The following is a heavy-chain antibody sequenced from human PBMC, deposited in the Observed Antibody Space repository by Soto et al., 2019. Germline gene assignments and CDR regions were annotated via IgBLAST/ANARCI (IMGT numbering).Heavy chain of an antibody. CDR1: GFTFSSYA. J-gene: IGHJ4*02. CDR2: ISGSGGST. D-gene: IGHD6-13*01. Sequence: GSLRLSCAASGFTFSSYAMSWVRQAPGKGLEWVSAISGSGGSTYYADSVKGRFTISRDNSKNTLYLQMNSLRAEDTAVYYCAKESSYSSSWPQVCCYFDYWGQGTLVTVSS. CDR3: AKESSYSSSWPQVCCYFDY. V-gene: IGHV3-23*01.